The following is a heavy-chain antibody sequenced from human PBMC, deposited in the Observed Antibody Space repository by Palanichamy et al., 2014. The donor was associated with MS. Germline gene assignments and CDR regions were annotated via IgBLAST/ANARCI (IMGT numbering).Heavy chain of an antibody. CDR2: ITTSESDSYV. D-gene: IGHD4-11*01. CDR1: GFVFSSYG. J-gene: IGHJ6*02. CDR3: ARGNFSNFVYYYNGMDV. V-gene: IGHV3-21*01. Sequence: DVQLVESGGGLVKPGGSLRLSCAASGFVFSSYGMNWVRQTPGKGLELVSSITTSESDSYVYYADSVKGRFTISRDSAKNSLYLQINCLRDEDTAVYYCARGNFSNFVYYYNGMDVWGQGTTVTVSS.